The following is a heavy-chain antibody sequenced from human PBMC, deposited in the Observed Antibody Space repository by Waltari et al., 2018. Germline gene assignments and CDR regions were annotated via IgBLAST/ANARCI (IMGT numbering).Heavy chain of an antibody. J-gene: IGHJ4*02. Sequence: QVQLQQWGAGLLKPSETLSLTCAVYGGSFSGYYWSWIRPPPGKGLEWVGEINHSGSTNYNPSLKSRVTISVDTSKNQFSLKLSSVTAADTAVYYCARGVRYDIAARGGFDYWGQGTLVTVSS. CDR2: INHSGST. CDR3: ARGVRYDIAARGGFDY. CDR1: GGSFSGYY. D-gene: IGHD6-13*01. V-gene: IGHV4-34*01.